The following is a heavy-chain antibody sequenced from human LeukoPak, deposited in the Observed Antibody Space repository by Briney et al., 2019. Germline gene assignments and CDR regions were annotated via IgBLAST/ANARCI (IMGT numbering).Heavy chain of an antibody. CDR3: ARDTDYDILTGYTSNRFDP. CDR2: INPNSGGT. J-gene: IGHJ5*02. CDR1: GYTFTGYY. Sequence: ASVKVSCKTSGYTFTGYYLHWVRLAPGRGLEWMGWINPNSGGTNYAQKFQGRVTMTRDTSISTAYMELSRLRSDDTAVYYCARDTDYDILTGYTSNRFDPWGQGTLVTVSS. D-gene: IGHD3-9*01. V-gene: IGHV1-2*02.